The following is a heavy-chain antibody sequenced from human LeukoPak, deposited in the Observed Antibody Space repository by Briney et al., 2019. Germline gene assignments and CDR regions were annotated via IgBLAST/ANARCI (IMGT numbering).Heavy chain of an antibody. V-gene: IGHV3-23*01. CDR3: AKADCSSTSCYLRYYYYMDV. J-gene: IGHJ6*03. Sequence: GGSLRLSCAASGFTFSSYGMSWVRQAPGKGLEWVSAISGSGGSTYYADSVKGRFTISRDNSKNTLYLQMNSLRAEDTAVYYCAKADCSSTSCYLRYYYYMDVWGKGTTVTISS. CDR1: GFTFSSYG. D-gene: IGHD2-2*01. CDR2: ISGSGGST.